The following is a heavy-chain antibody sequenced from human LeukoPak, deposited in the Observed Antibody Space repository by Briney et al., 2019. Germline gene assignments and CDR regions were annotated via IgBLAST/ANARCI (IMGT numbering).Heavy chain of an antibody. Sequence: GGSLRLSCAASGFTFSDYYMSWIRQAPGKGLEWGSYISSSGSTIYYADSVKGRFPISRDNAKNSLYLQMNSLRAEDTAVYYCARATSGSYYWGRDYFDYWGQGTLVTVSS. D-gene: IGHD1-26*01. J-gene: IGHJ4*02. V-gene: IGHV3-11*01. CDR1: GFTFSDYY. CDR2: ISSSGSTI. CDR3: ARATSGSYYWGRDYFDY.